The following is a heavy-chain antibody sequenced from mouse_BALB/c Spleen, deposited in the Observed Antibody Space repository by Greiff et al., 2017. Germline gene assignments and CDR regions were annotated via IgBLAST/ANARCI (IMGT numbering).Heavy chain of an antibody. CDR2: IWTGGGT. J-gene: IGHJ1*01. Sequence: QVQLQQSGPGLVAPSQSLSITCTVSGFSLTSYDISWIRQPPGKGLEWLGVIWTGGGTNYNSAFMSRLSISKDNSKSQVFLKMNSLQTDDTAIYYCVRGTTVDWYFDVWGAGTTVTVSS. CDR3: VRGTTVDWYFDV. V-gene: IGHV2-9-2*01. CDR1: GFSLTSYD. D-gene: IGHD1-1*01.